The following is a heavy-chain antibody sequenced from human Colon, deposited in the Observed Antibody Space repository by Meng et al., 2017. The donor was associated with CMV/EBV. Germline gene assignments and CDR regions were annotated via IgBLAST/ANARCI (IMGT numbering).Heavy chain of an antibody. CDR3: ANVLEWLSD. Sequence: GGSLRLSCAGSGFTFSNFAMSWVRQAPGKGLEWVSVVSTSGGSSYYADSVKGRFTVSRDDSKNTTFLLLNRLTAEDTAVYFCANVLEWLSDWGQGTLVTVSS. D-gene: IGHD3-3*01. CDR2: VSTSGGSS. CDR1: GFTFSNFA. J-gene: IGHJ4*02. V-gene: IGHV3-23*01.